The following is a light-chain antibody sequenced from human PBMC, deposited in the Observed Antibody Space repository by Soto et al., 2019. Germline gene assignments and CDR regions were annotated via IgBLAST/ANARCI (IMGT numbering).Light chain of an antibody. CDR1: NSDVGAYDY. CDR2: EVT. J-gene: IGLJ2*01. CDR3: SSYTSSSTLVI. Sequence: QSALTQPASVSGSPGQSITISCTGTNSDVGAYDYVSWYQHHPGKAPKLMIYEVTNRPSGVSNRFSGSKSGKTASLTISGLQAEDEADYYCSSYTSSSTLVIFGGGTKLTVL. V-gene: IGLV2-14*01.